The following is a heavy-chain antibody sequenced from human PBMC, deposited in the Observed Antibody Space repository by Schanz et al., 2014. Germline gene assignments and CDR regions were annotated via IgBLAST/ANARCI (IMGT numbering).Heavy chain of an antibody. CDR1: GFTFSDHW. Sequence: VQLVESGGALVQPGGSLRLSCSASGFTFSDHWMSWVRQPPGKGLEWIGEIYLSGSTSYNPSLKGRATISLHKSKNQSSLRLGYVTAADTAVYYCARATYYYESGSYDDFYYYGMDVWGQGTTVTVSS. CDR3: ARATYYYESGSYDDFYYYGMDV. J-gene: IGHJ6*02. V-gene: IGHV4-4*02. D-gene: IGHD3-10*01. CDR2: IYLSGST.